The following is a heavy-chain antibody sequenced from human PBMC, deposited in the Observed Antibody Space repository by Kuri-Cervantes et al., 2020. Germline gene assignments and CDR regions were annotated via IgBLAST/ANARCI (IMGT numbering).Heavy chain of an antibody. CDR2: ISSSGSTI. CDR1: GFTVSSYY. D-gene: IGHD3-16*01. V-gene: IGHV3-11*01. Sequence: GESLKISCAASGFTVSSYYMSWVRQAPGKGLEWVSYISSSGSTIYYADSVKGRFTISRDNAKNSLYLQMNSLRAEDTAVYYCARLGVAGALNYWGQGTLVTVSS. J-gene: IGHJ4*02. CDR3: ARLGVAGALNY.